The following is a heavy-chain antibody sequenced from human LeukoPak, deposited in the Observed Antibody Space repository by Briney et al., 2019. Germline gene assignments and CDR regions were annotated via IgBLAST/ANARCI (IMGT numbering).Heavy chain of an antibody. V-gene: IGHV4-30-2*01. CDR1: GYSISSGGYS. Sequence: PSETLSLTCTVSGYSISSGGYSWSWIRQPPGKGLEWIGYIYHSGSTYYNPSLKSRVTISVDRSKNQFSLKLSSVTAADTAVYYCARFVEGTTLYYFDYWGQGTLVTVSS. J-gene: IGHJ4*02. CDR3: ARFVEGTTLYYFDY. CDR2: IYHSGST. D-gene: IGHD4-17*01.